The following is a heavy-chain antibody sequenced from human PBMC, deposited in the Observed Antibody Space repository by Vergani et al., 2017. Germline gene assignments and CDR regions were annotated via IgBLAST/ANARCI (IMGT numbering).Heavy chain of an antibody. Sequence: EVQLLESGGGLVQPGGSLRLSCAASGFTFSSYAMRWVRQAPGKGLEWVSAISGSGGSTYYADSVKGRFTISRDNSKNTLYLQMNSLRAEDTAVYYCAKEAGYYDSSGRNAFDIWGQGTMVTVSS. J-gene: IGHJ3*02. CDR3: AKEAGYYDSSGRNAFDI. CDR2: ISGSGGST. CDR1: GFTFSSYA. V-gene: IGHV3-23*01. D-gene: IGHD3-22*01.